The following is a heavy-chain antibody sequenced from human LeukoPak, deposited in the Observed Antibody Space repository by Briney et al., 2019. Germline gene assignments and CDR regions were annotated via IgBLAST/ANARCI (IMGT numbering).Heavy chain of an antibody. CDR2: ITCSGTTI. V-gene: IGHV3-48*03. CDR1: GFTFSSYE. CDR3: ARGAEQWLVRGFDY. Sequence: GGSLRLSCAASGFTFSSYEMNWVRQAPGKGLEWVSYITCSGTTIYYADSVKGRFTISRDNAKNSLYLQMNSLRAEDTAVYYCARGAEQWLVRGFDYWGQGTLVTVSS. D-gene: IGHD6-19*01. J-gene: IGHJ4*02.